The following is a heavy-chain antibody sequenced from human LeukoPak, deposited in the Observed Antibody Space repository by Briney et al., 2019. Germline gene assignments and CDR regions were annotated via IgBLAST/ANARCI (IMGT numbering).Heavy chain of an antibody. V-gene: IGHV4-39*01. D-gene: IGHD1/OR15-1a*01. CDR2: IYYSGTT. CDR3: ARRAETKDWFDL. J-gene: IGHJ5*02. Sequence: PSETLSLTCTVSGGSISSTSYYWGWLRQPPGKGGEWIGNIYYSGTTSHNPSLKRRVTISVDKSKNQFSLNLNSVTAADTAVYYCARRAETKDWFDLWGQGTLVTVSS. CDR1: GGSISSTSYY.